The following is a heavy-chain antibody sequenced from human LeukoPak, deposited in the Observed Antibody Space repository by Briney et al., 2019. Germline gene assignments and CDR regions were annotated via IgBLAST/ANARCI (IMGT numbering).Heavy chain of an antibody. D-gene: IGHD3-22*01. CDR2: ISGNGDKI. CDR1: GFTFRNYA. J-gene: IGHJ4*02. Sequence: GGSLRLSCEASGFTFRNYAMAWVRQAPGKGLEWVSGISGNGDKIYYADSVKGRFTISRDNSKSTLHLQMNSLRGEDTAVYYCAKGDYSDSSGYAPLFDYWGQGTLVTVSS. CDR3: AKGDYSDSSGYAPLFDY. V-gene: IGHV3-23*01.